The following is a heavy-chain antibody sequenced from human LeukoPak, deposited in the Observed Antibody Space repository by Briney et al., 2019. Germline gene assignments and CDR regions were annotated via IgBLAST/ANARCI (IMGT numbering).Heavy chain of an antibody. J-gene: IGHJ5*02. Sequence: GGSLRLSCAASGFTLSSYAMSWVPQAPGKGRVGVSAISGSGGSTYYADSVKGRFTISRDNSKNTLYLQMNSLRAEDTAVYYCAKIGAVAGSRGTPWGQGTLVTVSS. V-gene: IGHV3-23*01. CDR1: GFTLSSYA. D-gene: IGHD6-19*01. CDR3: AKIGAVAGSRGTP. CDR2: ISGSGGST.